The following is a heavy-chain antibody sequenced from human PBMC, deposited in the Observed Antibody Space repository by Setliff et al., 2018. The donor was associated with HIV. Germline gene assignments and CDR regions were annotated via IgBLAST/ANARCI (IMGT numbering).Heavy chain of an antibody. V-gene: IGHV4-4*02. Sequence: SETLSLTCAVSGASDISYIWWSWVRQPPGKGLEWIGEVYHTGSTNLNPSRKSRVTISIDKAKNQISLRLTSVTAADTAMYYCARGRMATVLIRNWIDPWGQGSLVTVSS. D-gene: IGHD4-4*01. J-gene: IGHJ5*02. CDR2: VYHTGST. CDR1: GASDISYIW. CDR3: ARGRMATVLIRNWIDP.